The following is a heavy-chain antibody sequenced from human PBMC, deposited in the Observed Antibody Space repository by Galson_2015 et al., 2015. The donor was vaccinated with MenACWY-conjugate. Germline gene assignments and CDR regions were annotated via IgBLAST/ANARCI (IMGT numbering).Heavy chain of an antibody. Sequence: SVKVSCKASGYTFTSYAMNWVRQAPGQGLEWMGWINTNTGNPTYAQGFTGRFVFSLDTSVSTAYLQISSLKAEDTAVYYCARKTGGGFYYYYGMDVWGQGTTVTVSS. CDR1: GYTFTSYA. D-gene: IGHD3-16*01. J-gene: IGHJ6*02. CDR2: INTNTGNP. V-gene: IGHV7-4-1*02. CDR3: ARKTGGGFYYYYGMDV.